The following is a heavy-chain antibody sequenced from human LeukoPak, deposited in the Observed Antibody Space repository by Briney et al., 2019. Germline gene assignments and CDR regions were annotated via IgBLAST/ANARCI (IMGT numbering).Heavy chain of an antibody. CDR1: GGSISTSNYY. D-gene: IGHD1-26*01. Sequence: SETLSLTCTVSGGSISTSNYYWGWIRQPPGKGLEWIGNIFYSGSTYYSPSLRSRVTISLDTSRNQFSLKLNSVTAADTAVYYCAPLLPDIDAFDIWGQGTMVTVSS. J-gene: IGHJ3*02. CDR3: APLLPDIDAFDI. V-gene: IGHV4-39*07. CDR2: IFYSGST.